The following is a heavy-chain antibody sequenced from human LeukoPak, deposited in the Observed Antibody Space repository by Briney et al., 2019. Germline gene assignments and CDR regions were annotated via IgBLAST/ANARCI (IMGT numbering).Heavy chain of an antibody. Sequence: AGSLRLSCAPSVFSFSNHEMSWVRQAPGDGLGWVSYFKSSGNNIYHADSVTGRFTISRDNAKNSLYLQMNTLRAEDTAVYYCARVRWELVYAAAFDYWGQGTLVTVSS. D-gene: IGHD1-26*01. CDR2: FKSSGNNI. CDR3: ARVRWELVYAAAFDY. V-gene: IGHV3-48*03. CDR1: VFSFSNHE. J-gene: IGHJ4*02.